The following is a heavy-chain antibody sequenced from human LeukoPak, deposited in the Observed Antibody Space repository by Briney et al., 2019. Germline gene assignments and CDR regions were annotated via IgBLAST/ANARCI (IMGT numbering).Heavy chain of an antibody. D-gene: IGHD6-19*01. J-gene: IGHJ4*02. CDR2: TYYRSKWYN. CDR1: RDSLSTNRAA. CDR3: ARDVQGKQSLDY. V-gene: IGHV6-1*01. Sequence: SQTLSPTSAISRDSLSTNRAAWNWIRHSPSRGLEWLGRTYYRSKWYNDYAVSVKSRIPINPDTSKNQFSLQLNSVTPEDTAVYYCARDVQGKQSLDYWGQGTLVTVSS.